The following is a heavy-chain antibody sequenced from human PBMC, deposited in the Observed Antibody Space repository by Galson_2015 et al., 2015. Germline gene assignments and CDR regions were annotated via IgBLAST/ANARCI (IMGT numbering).Heavy chain of an antibody. CDR2: IYPGDSDT. CDR3: ASNGGGPRGFDP. J-gene: IGHJ5*02. V-gene: IGHV5-51*01. Sequence: IYPGDSDTRYSPSFQGQVTISADKSISTAYLQWSSLKASDTAMYYCASNGGGPRGFDPWGQGTLVTVSS.